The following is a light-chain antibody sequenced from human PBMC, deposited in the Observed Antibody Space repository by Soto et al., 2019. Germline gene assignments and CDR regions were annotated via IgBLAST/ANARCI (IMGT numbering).Light chain of an antibody. V-gene: IGKV3-20*01. J-gene: IGKJ1*01. CDR2: GTS. Sequence: IVLTPSLGTLSLSPCERAILARSASQSVDNHYIAWFQQNPGQAPRLLIYGTSTRPPGIPDRFSGSGSGTDFTLTISRLEPEDFAVYYCQQYTTSSWTFGQGTKVDIK. CDR3: QQYTTSSWT. CDR1: QSVDNHY.